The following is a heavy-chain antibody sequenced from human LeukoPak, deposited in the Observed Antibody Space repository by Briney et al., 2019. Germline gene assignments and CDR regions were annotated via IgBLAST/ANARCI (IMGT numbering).Heavy chain of an antibody. CDR3: AREGGGSYTQVGYFDY. J-gene: IGHJ4*02. Sequence: GGSLRLSCAASGFTFSGYAMNWVRQAPGKGLEWVSAISGGGGTTYYTDSVKGRFTISRDNSKNTLYLQMNSLRAEDTAVYYCAREGGGSYTQVGYFDYWGQGTLVTVSS. CDR2: ISGGGGTT. CDR1: GFTFSGYA. V-gene: IGHV3-23*01. D-gene: IGHD1-26*01.